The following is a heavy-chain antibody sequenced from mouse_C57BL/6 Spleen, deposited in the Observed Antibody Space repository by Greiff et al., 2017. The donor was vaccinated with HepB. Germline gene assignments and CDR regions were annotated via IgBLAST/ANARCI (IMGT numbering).Heavy chain of an antibody. CDR3: ARERNYYGSSWYFDV. CDR2: INPSNGGT. J-gene: IGHJ1*03. D-gene: IGHD1-1*01. Sequence: VQLQEPGTELVKPGASVKLSCKASGYTFTSYWMHWVKQRPGQGLEWIGNINPSNGGTNYNEKFKSKATLTVDKSSSTAYMQLSSLTSEDSAVYYCARERNYYGSSWYFDVWGTGTTVTVSS. V-gene: IGHV1-53*01. CDR1: GYTFTSYW.